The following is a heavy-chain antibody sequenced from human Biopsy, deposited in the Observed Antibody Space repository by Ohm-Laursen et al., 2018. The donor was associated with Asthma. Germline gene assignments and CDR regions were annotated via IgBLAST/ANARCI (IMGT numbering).Heavy chain of an antibody. CDR1: GSSLRTPGVG. Sequence: TQTLTLTCSFSGSSLRTPGVGVGWIRQSPGKALEWLALIYWDDYNLFRPSLKRRLTITKDPSKNQVVLTMTKMDPVDSGTYYRAFHQGPGIDGPPPRLFGPWGQGTLVTVSS. J-gene: IGHJ5*02. D-gene: IGHD2-2*01. CDR2: IYWDDYN. CDR3: AFHQGPGIDGPPPRLFGP. V-gene: IGHV2-5*02.